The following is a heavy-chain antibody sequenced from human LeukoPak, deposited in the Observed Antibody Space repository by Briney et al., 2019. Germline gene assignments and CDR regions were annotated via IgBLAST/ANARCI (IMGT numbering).Heavy chain of an antibody. J-gene: IGHJ4*02. CDR2: IYYSGST. Sequence: SETLSLTCTVSGGSISSGGYYWSWIRQHPGKGLEWIGYIYYSGSTYYNPSLMSRVTISVDTSKNQFSLKLSSVTAADTAVYYCARGNDSPFDYWGQGTLVTVSS. CDR3: ARGNDSPFDY. CDR1: GGSISSGGYY. V-gene: IGHV4-31*03. D-gene: IGHD2-15*01.